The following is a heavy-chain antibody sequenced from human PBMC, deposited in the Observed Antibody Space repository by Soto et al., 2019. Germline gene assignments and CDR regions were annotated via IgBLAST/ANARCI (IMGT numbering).Heavy chain of an antibody. CDR3: ATMAETYPY. D-gene: IGHD3-10*01. CDR1: GFAFSRFP. CDR2: IDPDGSDT. J-gene: IGHJ4*02. V-gene: IGHV3-74*01. Sequence: VQLVESGGDLVQPGGSLRLSCAASGFAFSRFPMHWVRQAPGKGLVWVSRIDPDGSDTTYADSVKGRFTISRDNAKNIVYLQMSSLRAEDTALYYCATMAETYPYWGQGTLVTVSS.